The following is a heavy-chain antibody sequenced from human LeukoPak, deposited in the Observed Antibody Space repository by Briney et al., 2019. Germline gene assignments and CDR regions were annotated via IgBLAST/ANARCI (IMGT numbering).Heavy chain of an antibody. CDR3: ARALGVGWFDP. CDR1: GGSISSYY. CDR2: IYYSGST. J-gene: IGHJ5*02. V-gene: IGHV4-59*12. D-gene: IGHD3-16*01. Sequence: SETLSLTCTVSGGSISSYYWSWIRQPPGKGLEWIGYIYYSGSTYYNPSLKSRVTISVDTSKNQFSLKLSSVTAADTAVYYCARALGVGWFDPWGQGTLVTVSS.